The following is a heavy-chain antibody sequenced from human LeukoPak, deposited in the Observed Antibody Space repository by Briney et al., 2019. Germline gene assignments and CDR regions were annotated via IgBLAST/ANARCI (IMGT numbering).Heavy chain of an antibody. V-gene: IGHV4-34*01. CDR1: GGSFSGYY. CDR2: INHSGST. J-gene: IGHJ4*02. CDR3: ARGGWGGESYAGY. Sequence: SETLSLTCAVYGGSFSGYYWSWIRQPPGKGLEWIGEINHSGSTNYNPSLKSRVTISVDTSKNQFSLKLSSVTAADTAVYYCARGGWGGESYAGYWGQGTLVTVSS. D-gene: IGHD1-26*01.